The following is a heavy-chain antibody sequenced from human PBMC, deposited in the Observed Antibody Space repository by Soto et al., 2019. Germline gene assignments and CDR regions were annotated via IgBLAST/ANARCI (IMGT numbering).Heavy chain of an antibody. CDR2: INAKSGGT. V-gene: IGHV1-2*02. J-gene: IGHJ5*02. D-gene: IGHD1-1*01. Sequence: ASVKVSCKASGYTFTDYYIHWVRQAPGQGPEWVGWINAKSGGTKYAQNFQGRVTVTRDTSSSTSYMDLRGLRSDDTAVYYCTRENMEGWFDPWGQGTLVTVSS. CDR1: GYTFTDYY. CDR3: TRENMEGWFDP.